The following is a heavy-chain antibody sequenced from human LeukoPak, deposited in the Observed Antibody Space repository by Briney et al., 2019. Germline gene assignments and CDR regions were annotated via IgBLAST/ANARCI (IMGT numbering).Heavy chain of an antibody. J-gene: IGHJ4*02. CDR2: IYPGDSDT. V-gene: IGHV5-51*01. Sequence: GGSLRLSWKGSGYSFSSYWIGWVRQMPGKGLEWMGIIYPGDSDTRYSPSFQGQVTISADKSISTAYLQWSSLKASDTAMYYCARQGSSWSHFDYWGQGTLVTVSS. CDR3: ARQGSSWSHFDY. D-gene: IGHD6-13*01. CDR1: GYSFSSYW.